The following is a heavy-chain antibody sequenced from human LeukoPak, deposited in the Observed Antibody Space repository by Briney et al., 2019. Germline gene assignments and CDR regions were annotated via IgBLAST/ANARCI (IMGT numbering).Heavy chain of an antibody. V-gene: IGHV1-58*01. D-gene: IGHD3-3*01. J-gene: IGHJ4*02. Sequence: SVKVSCKASGFTFTSSAVQWVRQARGQRLEWIGWIVVGSGNTNYAQKFQGRVTMTRDTSISTAYMELSRLRSDDTAVYYCARVSLGFWSGYYSPHFDYWGQGTLVTVSS. CDR2: IVVGSGNT. CDR1: GFTFTSSA. CDR3: ARVSLGFWSGYYSPHFDY.